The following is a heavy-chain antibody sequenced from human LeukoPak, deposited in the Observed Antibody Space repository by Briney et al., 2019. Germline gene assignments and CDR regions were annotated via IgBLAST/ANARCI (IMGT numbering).Heavy chain of an antibody. CDR1: GVTFSSYA. Sequence: TGGSLRLSCAASGVTFSSYAKHGGREAPGKGVEWGAVISYDGSNKYYADSVKGRFTISRDNSKNTLYLQMNSLRAEDTAVYYCARECGGDCYPAFDYWGQGTLVTVSS. D-gene: IGHD2-21*02. CDR3: ARECGGDCYPAFDY. V-gene: IGHV3-30-3*01. CDR2: ISYDGSNK. J-gene: IGHJ4*02.